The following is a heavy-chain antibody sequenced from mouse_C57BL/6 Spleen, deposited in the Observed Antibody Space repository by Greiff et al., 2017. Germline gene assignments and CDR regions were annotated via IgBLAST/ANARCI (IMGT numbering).Heavy chain of an antibody. J-gene: IGHJ4*01. CDR1: GYTFTDYY. Sequence: QVQLQQSGAELVRPGASVKLSCKASGYTFTDYYINWVKQRPGQGLEWIARIYPGSGNTYYNEKFKGKATLTAEKSSSTAYMQLSSLTSEDSAVYFCASDYGSSLYAMDYWGQGTSVTVSS. CDR2: IYPGSGNT. V-gene: IGHV1-76*01. D-gene: IGHD1-1*01. CDR3: ASDYGSSLYAMDY.